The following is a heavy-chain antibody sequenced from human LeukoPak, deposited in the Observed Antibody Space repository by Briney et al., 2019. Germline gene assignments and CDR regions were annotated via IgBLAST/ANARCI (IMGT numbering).Heavy chain of an antibody. D-gene: IGHD3-22*01. J-gene: IGHJ4*02. CDR2: INPIIGVA. Sequence: SLKVSCKPSGGTFRSYVISWVRHAPGQGLEWMGVINPIIGVAHYAQKYQGRVTITEDKSTSTAYVELSSLRSEDTAVYYCAGESRPNYYNSSGYRFDYWGQGTLVTVSS. CDR3: AGESRPNYYNSSGYRFDY. CDR1: GGTFRSYV. V-gene: IGHV1-69*17.